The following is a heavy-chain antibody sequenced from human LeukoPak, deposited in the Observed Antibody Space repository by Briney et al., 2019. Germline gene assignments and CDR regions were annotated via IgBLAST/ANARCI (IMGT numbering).Heavy chain of an antibody. V-gene: IGHV4-59*01. D-gene: IGHD2-15*01. CDR1: GGSISPYY. CDR2: IYYSGST. CDR3: ARGFCSGGSCYSAIFDY. Sequence: SETLSLTCTVSGGSISPYYWSWIRKPPGKGLEWIGYIYYSGSTKYNPSLKSRVSISVETSKNQFSLKLRSVTAADTAVYYCARGFCSGGSCYSAIFDYSGQGTLVTVSS. J-gene: IGHJ4*02.